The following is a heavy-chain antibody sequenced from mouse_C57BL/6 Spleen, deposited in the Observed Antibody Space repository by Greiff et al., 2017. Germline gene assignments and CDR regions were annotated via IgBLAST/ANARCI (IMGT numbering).Heavy chain of an antibody. CDR2: IYPGDGDT. CDR1: GYAFSSSW. V-gene: IGHV1-82*01. Sequence: VQLQQSGPELVKPGASVKISCKASGYAFSSSWMNWVKQRPGKGLEWIGRIYPGDGDTNYNGKFKGKATLTADKSSSTAYMQLSSLTSEDSAVYYCASVWGYDYDGYAMDYWGQGTSVTVSS. D-gene: IGHD2-4*01. J-gene: IGHJ4*01. CDR3: ASVWGYDYDGYAMDY.